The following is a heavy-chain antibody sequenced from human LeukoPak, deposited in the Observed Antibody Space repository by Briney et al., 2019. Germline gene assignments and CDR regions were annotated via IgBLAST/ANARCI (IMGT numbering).Heavy chain of an antibody. CDR1: GGSISSYY. V-gene: IGHV4-59*01. J-gene: IGHJ4*02. Sequence: SETLSLTCTVSGGSISSYYWSWIRQPPGKGLEWIGYIYYSGGTNYNPSLKSRVTISVDTSKNQFSLKLSSVTAADTAVYYCARDNYDSSGYYNLFDYWGQGTLVTVSS. D-gene: IGHD3-22*01. CDR2: IYYSGGT. CDR3: ARDNYDSSGYYNLFDY.